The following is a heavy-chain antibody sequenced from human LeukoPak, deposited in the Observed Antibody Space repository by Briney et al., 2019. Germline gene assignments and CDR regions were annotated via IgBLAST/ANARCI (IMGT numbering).Heavy chain of an antibody. CDR3: ARLGYCSGGRCPWDYYYYMDV. CDR2: IYTSGST. J-gene: IGHJ6*03. D-gene: IGHD2-15*01. CDR1: GDSIGSYS. V-gene: IGHV4-4*07. Sequence: PSETLSLTCTVSGDSIGSYSWSWIRQPAGKGLEWIGRIYTSGSTNYNPSLKSRVTISVDKSKNQFSLNLTSVTAADTAVYYCARLGYCSGGRCPWDYYYYMDVWGDGTTVTVSS.